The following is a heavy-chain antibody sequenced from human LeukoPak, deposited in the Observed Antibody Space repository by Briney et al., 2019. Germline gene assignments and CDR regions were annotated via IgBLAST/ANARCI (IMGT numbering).Heavy chain of an antibody. CDR2: IYDSGST. V-gene: IGHV4-59*01. Sequence: NPSETLSLTCSVSGGSMTNLYWTWIRQPPGKGLEWIGDIYDSGSTSYNTSLESRVTISVDTSKNQFSLKLSSVTAADTAVYYCAKGGSTNFYYGDVWGQGTTVTVSS. D-gene: IGHD2/OR15-2a*01. CDR3: AKGGSTNFYYGDV. J-gene: IGHJ6*02. CDR1: GGSMTNLY.